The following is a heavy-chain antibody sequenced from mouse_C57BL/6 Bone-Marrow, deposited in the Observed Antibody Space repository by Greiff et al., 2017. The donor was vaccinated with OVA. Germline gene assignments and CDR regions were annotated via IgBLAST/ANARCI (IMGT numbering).Heavy chain of an antibody. V-gene: IGHV1-76*01. J-gene: IGHJ2*01. CDR2: ISPGSGNI. Sequence: QVQLQQSGAELVRPGASVKMSCKASGYTFTDYYISWVKQRPGKGLEWIARISPGSGNIYYNEKFTGKATMTAEKSSSPAYMQLSSLTSNDPAFYFCARSERVRDYFDYWGQGTTLTVSS. CDR3: ARSERVRDYFDY. D-gene: IGHD2-1*01. CDR1: GYTFTDYY.